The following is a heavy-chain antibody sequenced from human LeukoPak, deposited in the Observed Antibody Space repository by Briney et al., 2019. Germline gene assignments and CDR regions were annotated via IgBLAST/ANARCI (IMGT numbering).Heavy chain of an antibody. CDR2: ISYDGSNK. V-gene: IGHV3-30-3*01. Sequence: GGSLRLSCAASGFTFSSYAMHWVRQAPGKGLEWVAVISYDGSNKYYADSVKGRFTISRDNSKNTLYLQMNSLRAEDTAVYYCARDMITFGGALAVLDYWAREPWSPSPQ. J-gene: IGHJ4*02. CDR3: ARDMITFGGALAVLDY. CDR1: GFTFSSYA. D-gene: IGHD3-16*01.